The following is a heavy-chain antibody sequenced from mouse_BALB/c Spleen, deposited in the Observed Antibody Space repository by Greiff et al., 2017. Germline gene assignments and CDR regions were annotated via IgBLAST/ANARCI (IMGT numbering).Heavy chain of an antibody. CDR1: GFTFSSFG. V-gene: IGHV5-17*02. Sequence: EVQVVESGGGLVQPGGSRKLSCAASGFTFSSFGMHWVRQAPEKGLEWVAYISSGSSTIYYADTVKGRFTISRDNPKNTLFLQMTSLRSEDTAMYYCARSRGDYWGQGTTLTVSS. CDR3: ARSRGDY. CDR2: ISSGSSTI. J-gene: IGHJ2*01.